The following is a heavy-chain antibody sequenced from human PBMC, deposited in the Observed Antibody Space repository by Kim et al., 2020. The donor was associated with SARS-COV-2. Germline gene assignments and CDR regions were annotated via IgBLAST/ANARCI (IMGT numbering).Heavy chain of an antibody. CDR3: ATGFKNYSTKYVK. V-gene: IGHV4-31*03. J-gene: IGHJ4*02. Sequence: SETLSLTCTVSGGSVSTGGYYWTWIRQHPGKGLEWIGYIYYTGSTYYNPSLKSRVTISADTTKNQVSLRLSSVTAADAAVYYCATGFKNYSTKYVKWGQGALVTVSS. D-gene: IGHD2-2*01. CDR2: IYYTGST. CDR1: GGSVSTGGYY.